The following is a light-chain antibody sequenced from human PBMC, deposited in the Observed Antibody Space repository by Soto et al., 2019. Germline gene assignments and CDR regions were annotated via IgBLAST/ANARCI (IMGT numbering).Light chain of an antibody. CDR1: SSDVGGYNY. Sequence: QSALPQPRSVSGSPGQSVTISCTGTSSDVGGYNYVSWYQQHPGKAPKLMIYDVSKRPSGVPDRFSGSKSGNTASLTISGLQAEDGADYYCCSYAGSSYVVFGGGTKVTVL. J-gene: IGLJ2*01. CDR2: DVS. V-gene: IGLV2-11*01. CDR3: CSYAGSSYVV.